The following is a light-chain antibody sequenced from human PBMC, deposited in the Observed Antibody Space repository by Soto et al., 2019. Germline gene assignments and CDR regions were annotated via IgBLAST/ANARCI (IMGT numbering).Light chain of an antibody. Sequence: EIVLTQSPATLSVSPGERVTLSCRASQSVSSYLAWYQQKPGQAPRLLIYDASNRATGVPARFSGSGSGTDFTLTISSLESEDFAVYYCQQRANWPLTFGGGTKVDIK. CDR3: QQRANWPLT. CDR1: QSVSSY. J-gene: IGKJ4*01. V-gene: IGKV3-11*01. CDR2: DAS.